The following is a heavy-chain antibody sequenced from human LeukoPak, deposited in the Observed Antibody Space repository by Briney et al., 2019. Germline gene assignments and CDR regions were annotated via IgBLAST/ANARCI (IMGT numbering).Heavy chain of an antibody. J-gene: IGHJ4*02. Sequence: TSETQSLTCAVSGYSISSGYYWGWIRQPPGKGLERIGSIYHSGRTYYNPSLKSRVTISVDTSKIQFSLKLGSVTAGDTAVYYCARWYSSGRKDYWGQGTLVTVSS. D-gene: IGHD6-19*01. CDR2: IYHSGRT. V-gene: IGHV4-38-2*01. CDR3: ARWYSSGRKDY. CDR1: GYSISSGYY.